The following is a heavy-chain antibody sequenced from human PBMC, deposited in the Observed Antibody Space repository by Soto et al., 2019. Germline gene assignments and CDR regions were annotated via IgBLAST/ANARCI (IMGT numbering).Heavy chain of an antibody. CDR1: GFTFSGYS. J-gene: IGHJ6*02. Sequence: GGSLRLSCAASGFTFSGYSLNWVRQAPGKGLEWVSSISSSSSYIDYADSVKGRFTISRDNAKNSLFLQMTNLRAEDTAVYYCARDQTIFGVTKTTGMDVWGQGTSVTVSS. CDR2: ISSSSSYI. D-gene: IGHD3-3*01. V-gene: IGHV3-21*01. CDR3: ARDQTIFGVTKTTGMDV.